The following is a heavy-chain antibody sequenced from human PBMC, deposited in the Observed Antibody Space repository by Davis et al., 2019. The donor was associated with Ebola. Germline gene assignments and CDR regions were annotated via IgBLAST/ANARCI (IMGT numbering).Heavy chain of an antibody. Sequence: GESLKISCAASGFTFSNYWMSWVRQAPGKGLEWVANIKQDGSEKYYVDFVKGRFTISRDNAKNSLYLQMNSLRAEDTAVYYCARKSTFFDYWGQGTRVTVSS. J-gene: IGHJ4*02. CDR1: GFTFSNYW. CDR3: ARKSTFFDY. V-gene: IGHV3-7*03. D-gene: IGHD3-16*01. CDR2: IKQDGSEK.